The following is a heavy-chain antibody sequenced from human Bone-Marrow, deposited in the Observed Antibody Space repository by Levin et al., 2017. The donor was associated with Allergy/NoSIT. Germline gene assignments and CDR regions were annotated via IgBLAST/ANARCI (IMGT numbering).Heavy chain of an antibody. Sequence: SVKVSCKASGGTFSSYAISWVRQAPGQGLEWMGRIIPILGIANYAQKFQGRVTITADKSTSTAYMELSSLRSEDTAVYYCARVNMRYFDWLLDYWGQGTLVTVSS. CDR2: IIPILGIA. CDR1: GGTFSSYA. D-gene: IGHD3-9*01. V-gene: IGHV1-69*04. J-gene: IGHJ4*02. CDR3: ARVNMRYFDWLLDY.